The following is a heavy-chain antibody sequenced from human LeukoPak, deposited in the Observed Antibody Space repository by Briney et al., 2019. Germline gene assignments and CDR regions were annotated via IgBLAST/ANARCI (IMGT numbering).Heavy chain of an antibody. CDR3: ARDRDRYYFDY. D-gene: IGHD3-10*01. Sequence: SETLSLTCTVSGGSISSSSYYWGWIRQPPGKGLEWIGSIYYSGSTYYNPSLKSRVTISVDTSKNQFSLKLSSVTAADTAVYYCARDRDRYYFDYWGRGTLVTVSS. V-gene: IGHV4-39*07. CDR2: IYYSGST. CDR1: GGSISSSSYY. J-gene: IGHJ4*02.